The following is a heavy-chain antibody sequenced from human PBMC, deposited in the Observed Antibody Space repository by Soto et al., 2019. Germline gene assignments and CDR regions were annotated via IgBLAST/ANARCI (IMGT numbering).Heavy chain of an antibody. D-gene: IGHD3-22*01. CDR3: ARSDSSGYYRSIFPY. V-gene: IGHV4-34*01. Sequence: PSETLSLTCAVYGGSFHGYYWSLIRQPPGKGLEGLEEINHSGSSNYNPTFKSRVSISVHTSKNQFSLKLSSVTAADTAVYYCARSDSSGYYRSIFPYWGQGTLVTVSS. J-gene: IGHJ4*02. CDR2: INHSGSS. CDR1: GGSFHGYY.